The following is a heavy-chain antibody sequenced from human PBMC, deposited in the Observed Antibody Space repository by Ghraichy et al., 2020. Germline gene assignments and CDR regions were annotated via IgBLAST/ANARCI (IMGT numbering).Heavy chain of an antibody. Sequence: SQTLSLTCVISRDSLSSNGVAWNWIRPSPSRGLEWLGRTYYRSKWYSEYAISVKSRITINPDTSKNQFSLHLSSLTPGDTALYYCVRGQWSAFNFWGQGTLVTVSS. J-gene: IGHJ4*02. V-gene: IGHV6-1*01. CDR2: TYYRSKWYS. CDR1: RDSLSSNGVA. D-gene: IGHD6-19*01. CDR3: VRGQWSAFNF.